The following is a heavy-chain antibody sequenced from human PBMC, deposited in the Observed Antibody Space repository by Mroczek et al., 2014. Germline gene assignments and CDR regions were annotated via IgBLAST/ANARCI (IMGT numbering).Heavy chain of an antibody. Sequence: QVQLQESGAGLLKPSETLSLTCAVYGGSFSGYYWSWIRQPPGKGLEWIGEINHSGSTNYNPSLKSRVTISVDTSKNQFSLKLSSVTAADTAVYYCARGRGRSDGARIAPIGGWFDPWGQGTLVTVSS. V-gene: IGHV4-34*01. CDR1: GGSFSGYY. CDR3: ARGRGRSDGARIAPIGGWFDP. J-gene: IGHJ5*02. D-gene: IGHD6-13*01. CDR2: INHSGST.